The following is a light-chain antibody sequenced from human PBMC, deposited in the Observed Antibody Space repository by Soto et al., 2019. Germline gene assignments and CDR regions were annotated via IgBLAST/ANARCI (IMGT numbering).Light chain of an antibody. V-gene: IGLV2-14*03. CDR1: SSDIGAYNF. Sequence: QSALTQPASVSGSPGQSITISCTGTSSDIGAYNFVSWYQQHPGKAPKLMLYDVNIRPSGVSNRFSGSKSGNTSSLTISRLHAEDEADYYCTSGTTSTNMIFGGGTKLTVL. CDR3: TSGTTSTNMI. J-gene: IGLJ2*01. CDR2: DVN.